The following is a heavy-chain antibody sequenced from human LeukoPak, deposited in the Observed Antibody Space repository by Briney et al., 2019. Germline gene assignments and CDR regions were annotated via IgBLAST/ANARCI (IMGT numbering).Heavy chain of an antibody. CDR1: GGTFSSYA. V-gene: IGHV1-69*04. J-gene: IGHJ5*02. Sequence: SVKVSCKASGGTFSSYAISWVRQAPGQGLEWMGRIIPILGIANYAQKFQGRVTITADKSTSTAYMELSSLRSEGTAVYYCARYLGYCSGGSSYSHRFDPWGQGTLVTVSS. D-gene: IGHD2-15*01. CDR3: ARYLGYCSGGSSYSHRFDP. CDR2: IIPILGIA.